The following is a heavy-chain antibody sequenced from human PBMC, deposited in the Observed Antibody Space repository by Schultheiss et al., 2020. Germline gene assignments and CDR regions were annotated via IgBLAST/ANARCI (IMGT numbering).Heavy chain of an antibody. D-gene: IGHD4-23*01. CDR2: ISAYNGNT. CDR1: GYTFTNYG. J-gene: IGHJ2*01. Sequence: GESLKISCKASGYTFTNYGISWVRQAPGQGLEWMGWISAYNGNTNYAQKLQGRVTMTTDTSTSTAYMELRSLRSDDTAVYYCARVVTATWYFDLWGRGTLVTVSS. CDR3: ARVVTATWYFDL. V-gene: IGHV1-18*04.